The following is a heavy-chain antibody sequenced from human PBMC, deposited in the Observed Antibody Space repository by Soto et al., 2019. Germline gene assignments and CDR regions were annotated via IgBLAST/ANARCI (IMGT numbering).Heavy chain of an antibody. D-gene: IGHD2-15*01. Sequence: GGSLRLSCAASGFTFSSYAMSWVRQAPGKGLEWVSAISGSGGSTYYADSVKGRFTISRDNSKNTLYLQMNSLRAEDTAVYYCAKDWYCSGGSCYSSEYFQHWGQGTLVTVSS. CDR3: AKDWYCSGGSCYSSEYFQH. J-gene: IGHJ1*01. V-gene: IGHV3-23*01. CDR2: ISGSGGST. CDR1: GFTFSSYA.